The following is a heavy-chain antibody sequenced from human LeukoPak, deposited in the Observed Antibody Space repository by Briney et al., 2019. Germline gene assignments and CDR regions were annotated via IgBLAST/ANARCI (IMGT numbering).Heavy chain of an antibody. CDR1: GFTFSSYS. CDR3: ANPPLPAVIGYYYCNMDV. J-gene: IGHJ6*02. CDR2: ISGSGANT. Sequence: GGSLRLSCAASGFTFSSYSMNWVRQAPGKGLEWVSSISGSGANTYYPDSVRGRFTISRDNSKNTLYLQMNSLRAEDTAVYYCANPPLPAVIGYYYCNMDVWGQGTTVTVSS. D-gene: IGHD1-14*01. V-gene: IGHV3-23*01.